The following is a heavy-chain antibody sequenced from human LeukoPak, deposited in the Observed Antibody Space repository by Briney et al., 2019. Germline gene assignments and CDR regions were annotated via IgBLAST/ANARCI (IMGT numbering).Heavy chain of an antibody. CDR2: INSDGSST. V-gene: IGHV3-74*01. CDR1: GFTFSSYW. Sequence: GGSLRLSCAGSGFTFSSYWMHWVRQAPGKGLVWVSRINSDGSSTSYADSVKGRFTISRDNAKNTLYLQMNSLRVEDTAVYYCARVFRPSLTVFIIRGAFDIWGQGTMVTVSS. CDR3: ARVFRPSLTVFIIRGAFDI. J-gene: IGHJ3*02. D-gene: IGHD3-3*01.